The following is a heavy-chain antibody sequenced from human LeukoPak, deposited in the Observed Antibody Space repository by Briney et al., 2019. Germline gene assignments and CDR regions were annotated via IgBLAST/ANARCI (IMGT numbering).Heavy chain of an antibody. V-gene: IGHV3-23*01. CDR2: ISGSGGST. Sequence: GGSLRLSCAASGLTFSSYAMSWVRQAPGKGLEWVSAISGSGGSTYYADSVKGRFTISRDNSKNTLYLQMNSLRAEDTAVYYCAKDSLLWFGELSPDYWGQGTLVTVSS. CDR1: GLTFSSYA. J-gene: IGHJ4*02. CDR3: AKDSLLWFGELSPDY. D-gene: IGHD3-10*01.